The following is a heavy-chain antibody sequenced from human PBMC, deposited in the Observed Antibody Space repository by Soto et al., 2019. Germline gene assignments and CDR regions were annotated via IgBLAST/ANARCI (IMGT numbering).Heavy chain of an antibody. CDR1: GFTFSSST. Sequence: GGSLRLSCAASGFTFSSSTMSWVRQPPGKGLEWVSAISSSSSYIYYADSLKGRFTISRDNAKNSLYLQMHNLRAEDTALYYCARDLGEVSAFWGQGNLVTVYS. J-gene: IGHJ4*02. V-gene: IGHV3-21*06. CDR3: ARDLGEVSAF. D-gene: IGHD3-10*01. CDR2: ISSSSSYI.